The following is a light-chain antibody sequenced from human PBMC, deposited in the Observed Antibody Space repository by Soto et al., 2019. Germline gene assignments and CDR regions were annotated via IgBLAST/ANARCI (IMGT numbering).Light chain of an antibody. CDR3: QQLHGYPIT. J-gene: IGKJ5*01. CDR1: QGIDTS. V-gene: IGKV1-9*01. CDR2: AAS. Sequence: ILLTQSPSSLSASVGDRVTITCRASQGIDTSLAWYQQKPGKAPKLLIYAASNFQSGVPSRFSGSGSGTHFTLTISSLQPEDFATYYCQQLHGYPITFGQGTPLEI.